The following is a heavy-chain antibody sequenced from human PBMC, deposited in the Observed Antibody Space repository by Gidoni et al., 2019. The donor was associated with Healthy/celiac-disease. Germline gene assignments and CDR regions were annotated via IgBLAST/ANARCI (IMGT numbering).Heavy chain of an antibody. Sequence: QVQLVQSGAEVKKPGASVKVSCKASGYTFPSYAMHWVLQAPGQRLEWMGWINAGNGNTKYSQKFQGRVTITRDTSASTAYMELSSLRSEDTAVYYCARSLSTRDYYYGMDVWGQGTTVTVSS. CDR2: INAGNGNT. V-gene: IGHV1-3*01. CDR3: ARSLSTRDYYYGMDV. D-gene: IGHD2-2*01. J-gene: IGHJ6*02. CDR1: GYTFPSYA.